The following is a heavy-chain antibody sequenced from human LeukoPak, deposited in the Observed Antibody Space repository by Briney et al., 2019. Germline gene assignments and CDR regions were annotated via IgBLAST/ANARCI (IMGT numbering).Heavy chain of an antibody. CDR2: INHSGST. J-gene: IGHJ5*02. V-gene: IGHV4-34*01. CDR3: ARGLRYCSSTSGAPSWFDP. D-gene: IGHD2-2*01. CDR1: GGSFSGYY. Sequence: SETLSLTCAVYGGSFSGYYWSWVRQPPGKGLEWIGEINHSGSTNYNPSLKSRVTLSVDTSKNQFSLKLSSVTAADTAVYYCARGLRYCSSTSGAPSWFDPWGQGTLVTVSS.